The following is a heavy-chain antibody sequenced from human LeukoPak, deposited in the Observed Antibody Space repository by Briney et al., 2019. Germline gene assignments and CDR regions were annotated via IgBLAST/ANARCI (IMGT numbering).Heavy chain of an antibody. CDR3: ARASVEHSIVAGDYFDY. Sequence: SETLSLTCAVSGYSINNAHYWAWIRPPPGKGLEWIGNKSGIASYNPSLKSRVTISLDTSKNHFSLNLRSVTAADTAVYFCARASVEHSIVAGDYFDYWGKGTLVTVSS. D-gene: IGHD2-15*01. V-gene: IGHV4-38-2*01. J-gene: IGHJ4*02. CDR2: KSGIA. CDR1: GYSINNAHY.